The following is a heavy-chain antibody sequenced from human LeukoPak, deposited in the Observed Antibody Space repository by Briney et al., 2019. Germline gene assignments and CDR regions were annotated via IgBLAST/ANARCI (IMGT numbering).Heavy chain of an antibody. CDR3: ARITMIDYYYGMDV. CDR2: IGWDDDT. J-gene: IGHJ6*02. Sequence: SGPTLVNPTQTLTLTCTFSGFSLSTRGMCVSWIPQPPGKALVWLALIGWDDDTYYSTSLKTRLTISKDTSKNQVVLTMTNMDPVDTATYYCARITMIDYYYGMDVWGQGTTVTVSS. CDR1: GFSLSTRGMC. D-gene: IGHD3-22*01. V-gene: IGHV2-70*13.